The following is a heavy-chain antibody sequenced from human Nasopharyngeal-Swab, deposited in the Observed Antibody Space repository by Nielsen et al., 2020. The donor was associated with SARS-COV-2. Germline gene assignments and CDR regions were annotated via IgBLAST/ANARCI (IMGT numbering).Heavy chain of an antibody. V-gene: IGHV4-59*12. D-gene: IGHD2-2*01. CDR3: ARGGVVVGYYGMDV. CDR2: IYYSGST. J-gene: IGHJ6*02. CDR1: GASISSYY. Sequence: SETLSLTCTVSGASISSYYWSWIRQPPGKGLEWIGYIYYSGSTNYNPSLKSRVTISVDTSKNQFSLKLSSVTAADTAVYYCARGGVVVGYYGMDVWGQGTTVTVSS.